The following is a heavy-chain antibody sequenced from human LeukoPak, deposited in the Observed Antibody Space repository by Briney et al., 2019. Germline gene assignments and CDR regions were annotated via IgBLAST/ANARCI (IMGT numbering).Heavy chain of an antibody. CDR1: GYSISSGYY. CDR2: IYHSGNT. D-gene: IGHD2-21*01. J-gene: IGHJ4*02. V-gene: IGHV4-38-2*02. CDR3: ARDQGLGCDH. Sequence: SETLSLTCTVSGYSISSGYYWGWIRQPPGKGLEWIGSIYHSGNTYYNPSLKSRVTISVDTSKNQFSLKLSSVTAADTAMYYCARDQGLGCDHWGQGTLVTVSS.